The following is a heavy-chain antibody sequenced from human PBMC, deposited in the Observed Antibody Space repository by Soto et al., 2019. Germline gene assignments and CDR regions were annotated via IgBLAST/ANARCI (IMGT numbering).Heavy chain of an antibody. D-gene: IGHD2-8*01. CDR1: GCSISSGGYY. CDR3: ARATEW. Sequence: QVQLQDSGPGLVKPSETLALTCTVSGCSISSGGYYWSWIRQHPGKGLEWIGYIYNSGSTYYNAALKSRVTISADTARNQLYLQMNSVTAAETAGYYCARATEWWGQWTMVTVSS. J-gene: IGHJ3*01. V-gene: IGHV4-31*03. CDR2: IYNSGST.